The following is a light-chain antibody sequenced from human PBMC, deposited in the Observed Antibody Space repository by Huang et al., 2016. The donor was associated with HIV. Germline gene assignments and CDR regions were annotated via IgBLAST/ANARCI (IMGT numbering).Light chain of an antibody. J-gene: IGKJ4*01. Sequence: EIVLTQSPGTLSLSPGESATLSCRASENVSKNYLVWYQQKPGQPPRLLIYEASSRAAGIPDRFSGSGSGTDFTLTITRLEPEDFAVYYCQQCGTSPRTFGRGTRVEI. CDR1: ENVSKNY. CDR2: EAS. CDR3: QQCGTSPRT. V-gene: IGKV3-20*01.